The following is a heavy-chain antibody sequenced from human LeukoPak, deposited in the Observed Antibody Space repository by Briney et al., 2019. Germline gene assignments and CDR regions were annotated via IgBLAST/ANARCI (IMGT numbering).Heavy chain of an antibody. CDR2: IREDGSEK. J-gene: IGHJ4*02. CDR1: AFTFSDYW. Sequence: GGSLRLSCATSAFTFSDYWMSWVRQTPGKGLQWVANIREDGSEKYYVDSVKGRFTVSRDNAKNSLYLQMNSLRAEDTALYYCGRGKSPAAVDDWGQGTLVTVPS. V-gene: IGHV3-7*01. D-gene: IGHD2-2*01. CDR3: GRGKSPAAVDD.